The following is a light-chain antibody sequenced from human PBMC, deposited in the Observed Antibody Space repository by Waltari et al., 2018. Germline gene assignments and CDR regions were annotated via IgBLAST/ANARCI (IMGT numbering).Light chain of an antibody. J-gene: IGLJ1*01. Sequence: QSALTQPASVSGSPGQSITISCSGTDSDVGAYDFVSWYQQHPGKAPHLIIYEVSNRPSGISNLVSASKSGNTASLTISGRQAEDEADYYCSSYTTSSAPGVFGTGTRVTVL. CDR3: SSYTTSSAPGV. V-gene: IGLV2-14*01. CDR2: EVS. CDR1: DSDVGAYDF.